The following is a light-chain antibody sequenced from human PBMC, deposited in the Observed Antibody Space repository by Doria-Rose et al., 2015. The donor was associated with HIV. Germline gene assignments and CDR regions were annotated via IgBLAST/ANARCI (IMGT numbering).Light chain of an antibody. V-gene: IGKV1-39*01. Sequence: PSTQSASIGARVTIACRASQTVSTYLNWFQQEPGKAPKLLIYAASRLQSGVPSRFSGSGSGTDFTLTISGLQPGDFATYYCQQTYSSPPWTFGQGTKVEMK. J-gene: IGKJ1*01. CDR2: AAS. CDR1: QTVSTY. CDR3: QQTYSSPPWT.